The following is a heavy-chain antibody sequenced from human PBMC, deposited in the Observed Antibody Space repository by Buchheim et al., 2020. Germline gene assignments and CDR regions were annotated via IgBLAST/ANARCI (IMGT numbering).Heavy chain of an antibody. CDR1: GGSFSGYY. J-gene: IGHJ4*02. CDR3: ARGRDMIMH. V-gene: IGHV4-34*01. D-gene: IGHD3-22*01. CDR2: INISGST. Sequence: QVQLQQWGAGLLKPSETLSLTCAVSGGSFSGYYWSWIRQPQGKGLEWIGEINISGSTNYNSYLKSRVTISVATSKNQFSLKLSSVTAADTAVYYCARGRDMIMHWGQGTL.